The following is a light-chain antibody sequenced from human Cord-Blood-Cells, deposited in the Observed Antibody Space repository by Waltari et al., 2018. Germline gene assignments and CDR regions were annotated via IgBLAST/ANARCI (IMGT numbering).Light chain of an antibody. V-gene: IGLV2-23*01. CDR3: CSYAGSSTWV. CDR1: SSDVGSYNL. Sequence: QSALTLPASVSGSPGQSITISCTRTSSDVGSYNLVSWYQQHPGKAPKLMIYEGSKRPSGVSNRFSGSKSGNTASLTISGLQAEDEADYYCCSYAGSSTWVFGGGTKLTVL. CDR2: EGS. J-gene: IGLJ3*02.